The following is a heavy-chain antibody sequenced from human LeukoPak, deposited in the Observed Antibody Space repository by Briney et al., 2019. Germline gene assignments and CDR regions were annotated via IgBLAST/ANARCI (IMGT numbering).Heavy chain of an antibody. D-gene: IGHD2-2*01. CDR1: GFTFSNYG. CDR3: AKLGYCTSTSCQTHDSFDI. V-gene: IGHV3-30*02. J-gene: IGHJ3*02. CDR2: IRNDGSNK. Sequence: PGGSLRLSCAAPGFTFSNYGMEWVRQAPGKGLEWVAFIRNDGSNKYYGKSVKGRLTISRDNSKNTLYLQMNSLRAEDTAMYYCAKLGYCTSTSCQTHDSFDIWGQGTRVTVSS.